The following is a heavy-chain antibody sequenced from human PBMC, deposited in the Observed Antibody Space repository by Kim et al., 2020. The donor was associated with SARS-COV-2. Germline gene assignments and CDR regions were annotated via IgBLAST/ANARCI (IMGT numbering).Heavy chain of an antibody. CDR1: GFTFSTYN. J-gene: IGHJ4*02. CDR3: ARSNKGFDY. Sequence: GGSLRLSCAASGFTFSTYNMNWVRQAPGKGLEWLSDIGSSGTAIHYADSVKGRFTISRDNVKNSLYLQMDGLRAEDTAVYFCARSNKGFDYCGQGTLVTV. V-gene: IGHV3-48*01. CDR2: IGSSGTAI. D-gene: IGHD4-4*01.